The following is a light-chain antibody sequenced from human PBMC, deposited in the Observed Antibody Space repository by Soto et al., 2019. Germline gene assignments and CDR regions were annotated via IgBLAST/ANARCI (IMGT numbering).Light chain of an antibody. V-gene: IGKV3-20*01. CDR2: DSS. J-gene: IGKJ5*01. CDR1: QRVSSSS. Sequence: ELVLTQPPGTLPLSTGERATLACRASQRVSSSSLAWYQQKPGQAPRLLIYDSSIRATGIPYLLSGSASGTDFPLTISRLEPEACALYYFQQYGTSPNTLGQGTR. CDR3: QQYGTSPNT.